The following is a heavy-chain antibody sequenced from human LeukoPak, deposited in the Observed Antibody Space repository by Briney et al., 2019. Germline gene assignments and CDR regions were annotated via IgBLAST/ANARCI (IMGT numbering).Heavy chain of an antibody. CDR1: GGSISSYY. V-gene: IGHV4-59*01. CDR2: IYYSGST. Sequence: PSETLSLTCTVSGGSISSYYWSWIRQPPGKGLEWIGYIYYSGSTNYNPSLKSRVTISVDTSKNQFSLKLSSVTAADTAVYYCARGPKDYYYYYGMDVWGQGTTVTVSS. J-gene: IGHJ6*02. CDR3: ARGPKDYYYYYGMDV.